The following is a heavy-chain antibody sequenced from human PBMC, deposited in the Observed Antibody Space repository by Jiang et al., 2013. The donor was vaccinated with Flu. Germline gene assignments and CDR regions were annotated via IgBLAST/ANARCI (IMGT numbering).Heavy chain of an antibody. D-gene: IGHD2-21*02. Sequence: QRYQGRVTVTRDTATTTVYMQLSSLTSEDTAVYYCARIRSCGGDCYYFDYWGQGTLVTVSS. CDR3: ARIRSCGGDCYYFDY. V-gene: IGHV1-46*01. J-gene: IGHJ4*02.